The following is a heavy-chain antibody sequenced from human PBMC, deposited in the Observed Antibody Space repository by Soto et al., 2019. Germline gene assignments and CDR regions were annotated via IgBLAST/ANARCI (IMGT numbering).Heavy chain of an antibody. CDR1: GFAFSNYA. CDR2: ISAGGDRT. Sequence: GGSLRLSCAASGFAFSNYAMHWVRQAPGKGLEWVSGISAGGDRTYYADSVKGRFTIFRDNSKNSVSLRMNSLRVEDTAVYYCARRVWGQGTLVTVSS. CDR3: ARRV. V-gene: IGHV3-23*01. J-gene: IGHJ4*02.